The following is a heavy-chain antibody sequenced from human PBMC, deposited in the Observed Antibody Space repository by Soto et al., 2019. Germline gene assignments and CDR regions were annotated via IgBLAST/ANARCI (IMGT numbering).Heavy chain of an antibody. J-gene: IGHJ3*01. CDR3: ARRPYAGALAV. CDR2: TSHNDLN. CDR1: GDAVNTHDW. V-gene: IGHV4-4*02. D-gene: IGHD4-17*01. Sequence: SETLSLTCAVSGDAVNTHDWWACVRQPPGKRPEWICETSHNDLNNYHPFLKTRLSFSISLDRSSLQFSLNSSSVTETDTAVYFCARRPYAGALAVWCQGKMFTVSS.